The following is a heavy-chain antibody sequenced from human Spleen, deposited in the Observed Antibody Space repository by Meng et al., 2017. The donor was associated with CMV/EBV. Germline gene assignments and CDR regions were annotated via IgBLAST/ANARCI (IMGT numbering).Heavy chain of an antibody. D-gene: IGHD2-15*01. V-gene: IGHV3-48*03. Sequence: GESLKISCAASGFTFSNYEMNWVRQAPGKGLEWVSHIDGSGGTIYYADSVKGRFTISRNNAKKSLYLQMNSLRAEDTAVYYCARDFIFDACVYCRGVDYWGQGTLVTVSS. CDR2: IDGSGGTI. CDR1: GFTFSNYE. J-gene: IGHJ4*02. CDR3: ARDFIFDACVYCRGVDY.